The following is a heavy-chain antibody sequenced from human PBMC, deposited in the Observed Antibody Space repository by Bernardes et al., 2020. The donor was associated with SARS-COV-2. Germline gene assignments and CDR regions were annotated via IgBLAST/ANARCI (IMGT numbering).Heavy chain of an antibody. CDR1: GGSISSISYY. V-gene: IGHV4-39*01. D-gene: IGHD6-19*01. Sequence: SETLSLTCTVSGGSISSISYYWGWLLQPPGKGLEWIGSIYYSGSTYYNPSLKSRVTISVDTSKNQFSLKLSSVTAADTAVYYCAKDSSGWSGDWFDPWGQGTLVTVSS. CDR2: IYYSGST. CDR3: AKDSSGWSGDWFDP. J-gene: IGHJ5*02.